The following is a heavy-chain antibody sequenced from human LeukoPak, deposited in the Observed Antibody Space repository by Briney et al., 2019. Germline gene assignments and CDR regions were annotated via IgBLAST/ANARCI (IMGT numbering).Heavy chain of an antibody. D-gene: IGHD5-12*01. CDR1: GFTFSSYS. Sequence: PGGSLRLSCAASGFTFSSYSMNWVRQAPGKGLEWVSYISSSSSTIYYADSVKGRFTISRDNAKNSLYLQMNSLRAEDTAVYYCARCMRNSGYYGSSFDYWGQGTLVTVSS. CDR3: ARCMRNSGYYGSSFDY. V-gene: IGHV3-48*01. CDR2: ISSSSSTI. J-gene: IGHJ4*02.